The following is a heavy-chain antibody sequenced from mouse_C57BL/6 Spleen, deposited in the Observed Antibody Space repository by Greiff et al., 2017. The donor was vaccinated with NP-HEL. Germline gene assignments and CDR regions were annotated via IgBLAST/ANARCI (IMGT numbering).Heavy chain of an antibody. V-gene: IGHV1-52*01. J-gene: IGHJ4*01. CDR1: GYTFTSYW. CDR3: AKGGYAMDY. CDR2: IDPSDSET. Sequence: VQLQQPGPELVRPGSSVKLSCKASGYTFTSYWMHWVKQRPIQGLEWIGNIDPSDSETHYNQKFKDKATLTVDKSSSTAYMQLSSLTSEDSAVYYCAKGGYAMDYWGQGTSVTVSS.